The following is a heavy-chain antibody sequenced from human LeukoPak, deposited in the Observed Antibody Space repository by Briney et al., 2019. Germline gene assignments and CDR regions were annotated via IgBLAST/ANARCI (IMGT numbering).Heavy chain of an antibody. CDR3: ARDLEMATILYY. CDR2: IIPIFGTA. CDR1: GGTFSSYA. D-gene: IGHD5-24*01. J-gene: IGHJ4*02. Sequence: SVKVSCKASGGTFSSYAISWVRQAPGQGLEWMGGIIPIFGTANYAQKFQGRVTITADESTSTAYMELSSLRSEDTAVYYCARDLEMATILYYWGQGTLVTVSS. V-gene: IGHV1-69*01.